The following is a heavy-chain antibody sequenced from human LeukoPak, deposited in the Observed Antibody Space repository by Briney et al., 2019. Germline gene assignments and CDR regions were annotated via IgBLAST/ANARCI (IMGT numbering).Heavy chain of an antibody. V-gene: IGHV4-4*02. D-gene: IGHD6-19*01. J-gene: IGHJ4*02. CDR3: AREGSIAVAQPFDY. CDR2: IYHSGST. Sequence: SETLSLTCTVSGDSINSLDLWSWVRQPPGKGLEWIGEIYHSGSTNYNPSLKSRVTISVDKSKNQFSLKLSSVTAADTAVYYCAREGSIAVAQPFDYWGQGTLVTVSS. CDR1: GDSINSLDL.